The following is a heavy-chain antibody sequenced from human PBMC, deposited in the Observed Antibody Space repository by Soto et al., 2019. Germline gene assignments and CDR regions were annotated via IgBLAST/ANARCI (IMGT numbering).Heavy chain of an antibody. CDR1: GFTFNSYA. V-gene: IGHV3-23*01. CDR3: AERDADNSGPFDY. D-gene: IGHD1-20*01. CDR2: ISGLGGRT. J-gene: IGHJ4*02. Sequence: LRLSCVASGFTFNSYAMNWVRQSPGKGLEWVSGISGLGGRTYYADSVKGRFTVSRDISKNTLYLQMDSLRADDTAVYYCAERDADNSGPFDYWGQGTLVTVSS.